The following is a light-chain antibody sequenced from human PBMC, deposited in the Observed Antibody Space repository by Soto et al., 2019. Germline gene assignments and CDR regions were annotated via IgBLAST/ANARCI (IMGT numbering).Light chain of an antibody. Sequence: QSVLTQPPSASGSPGQSVTISCTGTFNDVGGYNYVSWYQQHPGKAPKVIIYEVSNRPSEISNRFSGSKSGNTASLTISGLQAEDEADYYCSSYTSGSTYVFGTGTKLTVL. CDR3: SSYTSGSTYV. V-gene: IGLV2-14*01. CDR1: FNDVGGYNY. CDR2: EVS. J-gene: IGLJ1*01.